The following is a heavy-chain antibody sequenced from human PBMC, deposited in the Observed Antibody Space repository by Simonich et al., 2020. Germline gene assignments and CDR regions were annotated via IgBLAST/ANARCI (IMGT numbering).Heavy chain of an antibody. CDR1: GYTFTSYD. Sequence: QVQLVQSGAEVKKPGASVKVSCKASGYTFTSYDINWVRQATGQGLERMGWKNPNSGNTGYAQKFQGRGTITRNTSISTAYMELSSLRSEDTAVYYCARTYGGSYYYFDYWGQGTLVTVSS. CDR2: KNPNSGNT. D-gene: IGHD1-26*01. J-gene: IGHJ4*02. V-gene: IGHV1-8*03. CDR3: ARTYGGSYYYFDY.